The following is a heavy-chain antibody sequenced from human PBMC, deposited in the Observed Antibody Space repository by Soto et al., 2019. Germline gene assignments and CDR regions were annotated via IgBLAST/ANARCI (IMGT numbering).Heavy chain of an antibody. J-gene: IGHJ4*02. CDR3: ARGGQWDFLSDY. Sequence: QVQLVQSGAEVKKPGASVKVSCKASGYSFTRYYINWVRQAPGQGLEWMGWISAYNGNTHYEEKLQGRGTLTTDTSTGTAYMELRSLRSDDTAVYFCARGGQWDFLSDYWGQGTLVTVSS. D-gene: IGHD1-26*01. V-gene: IGHV1-18*01. CDR2: ISAYNGNT. CDR1: GYSFTRYY.